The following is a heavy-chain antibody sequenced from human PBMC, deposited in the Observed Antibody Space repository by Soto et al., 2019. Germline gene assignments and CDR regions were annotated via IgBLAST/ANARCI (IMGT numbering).Heavy chain of an antibody. V-gene: IGHV3-30*18. J-gene: IGHJ4*02. D-gene: IGHD1-7*01. CDR1: GFTFSSYG. CDR3: AKEQGLELRRGDFDY. CDR2: ISYDGSNK. Sequence: VQLVESGGGVVQPGRSLRLSCAASGFTFSSYGMHWVRQAPGKGLEWVAVISYDGSNKYYADSVKGRFTISRDNSKNTLYLQMNSLRAEDTAVYYCAKEQGLELRRGDFDYWGQGTLVTVSS.